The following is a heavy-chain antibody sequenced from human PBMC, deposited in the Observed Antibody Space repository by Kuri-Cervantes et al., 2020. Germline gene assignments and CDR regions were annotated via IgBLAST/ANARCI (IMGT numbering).Heavy chain of an antibody. Sequence: GGSLRLSCAASGFTVNSNEMNWVRQAPGKGLEWVAVIPYDGSNKYYADPVKGRFTISRDNSKNTLYLQMNSLRAEDTAVYYCAKYYYDSSGWWLDAFDIWGQGTMVTVSS. CDR2: IPYDGSNK. D-gene: IGHD3-22*01. V-gene: IGHV3-30*14. CDR3: AKYYYDSSGWWLDAFDI. J-gene: IGHJ3*02. CDR1: GFTVNSNE.